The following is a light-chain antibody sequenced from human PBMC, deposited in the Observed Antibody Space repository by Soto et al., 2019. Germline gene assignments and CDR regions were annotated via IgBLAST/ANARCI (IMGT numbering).Light chain of an antibody. V-gene: IGLV2-14*01. Sequence: VLTQPASVSWSPGQSITISCTGTSSDVGGYNYVSWYQQHPGKAPKLMIYEVSNRPSGVSNRFSGSKSGNTASLTISGLQAEDEADYYCSSYTSSSTRVFGTGTKVTVL. CDR2: EVS. CDR1: SSDVGGYNY. J-gene: IGLJ1*01. CDR3: SSYTSSSTRV.